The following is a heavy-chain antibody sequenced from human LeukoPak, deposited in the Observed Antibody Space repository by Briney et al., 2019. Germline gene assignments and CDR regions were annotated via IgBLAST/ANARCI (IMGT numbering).Heavy chain of an antibody. J-gene: IGHJ4*02. V-gene: IGHV3-23*01. CDR3: GRDPRWPQPDC. CDR1: GFSFSDYS. D-gene: IGHD5-24*01. Sequence: GGSLRLSCAASGFSFSDYSLNWVRQAPGKGLEWVSGITGDGTSTYYADSVKGRFTISRDNSENTVYLQINSLTAEDTAVYYCGRDPRWPQPDCWGQGTLVTVSS. CDR2: ITGDGTST.